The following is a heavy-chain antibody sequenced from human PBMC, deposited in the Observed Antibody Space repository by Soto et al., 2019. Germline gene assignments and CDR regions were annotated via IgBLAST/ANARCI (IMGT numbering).Heavy chain of an antibody. CDR1: GFTFSSYG. V-gene: IGHV3-33*01. D-gene: IGHD6-13*01. CDR3: ARGIIAGPGRDYFDY. J-gene: IGHJ4*02. CDR2: IRYDGTNK. Sequence: QVQLVESGGGVVQPGRSLRLSCAASGFTFSSYGMHWVRQAPGKGLEWVAVIRYDGTNKYYAESVKGRFNISRDNSNHTLYLQMSSLRLDDTAVYYCARGIIAGPGRDYFDYWGQGTLVTVSS.